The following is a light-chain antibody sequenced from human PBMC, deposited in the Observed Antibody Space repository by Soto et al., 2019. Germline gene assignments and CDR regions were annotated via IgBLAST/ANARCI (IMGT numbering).Light chain of an antibody. CDR3: QQRSNWPIT. Sequence: EIVLTQSPDTLSLSPGQRATLSFSASQRVSSSFLAWYQQRPGQAPRLLFYDASNRATGIPARFSGSGSGTDFTLTISSLEPEDFAVYYCQQRSNWPITFGQGTRLEIK. J-gene: IGKJ5*01. V-gene: IGKV3D-20*02. CDR2: DAS. CDR1: QRVSSSF.